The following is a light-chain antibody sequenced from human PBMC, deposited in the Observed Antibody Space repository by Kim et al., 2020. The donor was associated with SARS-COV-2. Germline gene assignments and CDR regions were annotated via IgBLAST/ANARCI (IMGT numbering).Light chain of an antibody. CDR1: QSVSRH. J-gene: IGKJ4*01. CDR3: QQYNNWSPRLT. Sequence: PGERATPPRRARQSVSRHLAWYQQTPGQAPRLPLYGASTRATGIPARFSGSGSGTEFTLTISRLQSEDFAVYLCQQYNNWSPRLTFGGGNKLE. CDR2: GAS. V-gene: IGKV3-15*01.